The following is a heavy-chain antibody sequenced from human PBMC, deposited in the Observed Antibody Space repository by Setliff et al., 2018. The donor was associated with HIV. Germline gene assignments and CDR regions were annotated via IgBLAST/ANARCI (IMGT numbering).Heavy chain of an antibody. D-gene: IGHD5-12*01. V-gene: IGHV3-11*04. CDR2: ISSSGSTI. Sequence: GGSLRLSCVASGFSINDYDMNWVRQAPGKGLEWVSHISSSGSTIYYADSVKGRFTISRDNTKNSLYLQMNSLRAEDTAVYYCARGSGYDKGAYHYYYGMDVWGQGTTVTVSS. CDR1: GFSINDYD. J-gene: IGHJ6*02. CDR3: ARGSGYDKGAYHYYYGMDV.